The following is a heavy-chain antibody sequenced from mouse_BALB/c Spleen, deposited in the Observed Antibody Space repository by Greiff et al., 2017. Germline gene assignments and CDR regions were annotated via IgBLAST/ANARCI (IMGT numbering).Heavy chain of an antibody. CDR1: GFTFSDYY. V-gene: IGHV5-4*02. D-gene: IGHD1-1*01. J-gene: IGHJ2*01. CDR3: ARASVVATYFFDY. Sequence: EVQRVESGGGLVKPGGSLKLSCAASGFTFSDYYMYWVRQTPEKRLEWVATISDGGSYTYYPDSVKGRFTISRDNAKNNLYLQMSSLKSEDTAMYYCARASVVATYFFDYWGQGTTLTVSS. CDR2: ISDGGSYT.